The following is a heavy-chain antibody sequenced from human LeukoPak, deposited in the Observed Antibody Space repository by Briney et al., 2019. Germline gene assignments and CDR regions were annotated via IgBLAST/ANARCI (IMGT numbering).Heavy chain of an antibody. CDR3: ARESLAVGATTGLDY. CDR1: GGTFSSYA. Sequence: SVKVSCKASGGTFSSYAISWVRQAPGQGLEWMGRIIPILGIANYAQKFQGRVTITADKSTSTAYMELSSLRSEDTAVYYCARESLAVGATTGLDYWGQGTLVTVSS. CDR2: IIPILGIA. V-gene: IGHV1-69*04. J-gene: IGHJ4*02. D-gene: IGHD1-26*01.